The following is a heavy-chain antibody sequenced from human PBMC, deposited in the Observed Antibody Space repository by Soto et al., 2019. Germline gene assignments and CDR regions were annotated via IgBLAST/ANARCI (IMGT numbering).Heavy chain of an antibody. Sequence: GESLKISCAASGFTFSSYAMSWVRQAPGKGLEWVSAISGSGGSTYYADSVKGRFTISRDNSKNTLYLQMNSLRAEDTAVYYCAKRNGRIIAAALWFDPWGQGTLVTVSS. J-gene: IGHJ5*02. CDR2: ISGSGGST. V-gene: IGHV3-23*01. D-gene: IGHD6-13*01. CDR1: GFTFSSYA. CDR3: AKRNGRIIAAALWFDP.